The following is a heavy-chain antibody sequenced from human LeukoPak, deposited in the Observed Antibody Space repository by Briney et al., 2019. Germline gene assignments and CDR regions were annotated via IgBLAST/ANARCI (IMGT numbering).Heavy chain of an antibody. Sequence: SLTLSCAASGFTFSHYGMHWVRQAPGKGLEWVAVISYDGSNKYYADSVKGRFTISRDNSKNTLYLQMNSLRAEDTAVYYCAKDPSDFCGGDCYMGYWGQGNLVTVSS. CDR3: AKDPSDFCGGDCYMGY. V-gene: IGHV3-30*18. CDR2: ISYDGSNK. J-gene: IGHJ4*02. D-gene: IGHD2-21*02. CDR1: GFTFSHYG.